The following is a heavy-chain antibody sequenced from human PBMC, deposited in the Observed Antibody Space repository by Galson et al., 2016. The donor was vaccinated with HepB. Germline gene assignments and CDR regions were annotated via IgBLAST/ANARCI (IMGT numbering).Heavy chain of an antibody. CDR2: IHYTGST. Sequence: ETLSLTCTVSGGSISSYYWSWIRQPPGKRLEWIGYIHYTGSTNYNPSLRSRVTISVDTSKNQFSLKLSSVTAADTALYYCARASVGGSYLGGYHYYGMDVWGQGTTVTVSS. CDR1: GGSISSYY. CDR3: ARASVGGSYLGGYHYYGMDV. D-gene: IGHD1-26*01. V-gene: IGHV4-59*01. J-gene: IGHJ6*02.